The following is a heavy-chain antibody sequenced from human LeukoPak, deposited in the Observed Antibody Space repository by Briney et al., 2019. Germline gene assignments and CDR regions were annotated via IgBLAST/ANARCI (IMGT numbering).Heavy chain of an antibody. Sequence: PGGSLRLSCAASGFTFSSYAMSWVRQAPGKGLEWVSAISGSGGSTYYADSVKGRFTISRDTSKNTLYLQMNSLRAEDTAVYYCAKGSSMIVVVTLFDYWGQGTLVTVSS. J-gene: IGHJ4*02. V-gene: IGHV3-23*01. D-gene: IGHD3-22*01. CDR2: ISGSGGST. CDR3: AKGSSMIVVVTLFDY. CDR1: GFTFSSYA.